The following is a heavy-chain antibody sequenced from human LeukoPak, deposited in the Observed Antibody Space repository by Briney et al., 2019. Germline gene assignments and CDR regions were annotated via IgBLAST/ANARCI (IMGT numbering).Heavy chain of an antibody. V-gene: IGHV3-30*02. D-gene: IGHD6-19*01. CDR2: IRSDSSND. Sequence: GGSLRLSCVMSGFTFRSYGMHWVRQAPGKGLEWVTLIRSDSSNDYYADSVKGRFTVSSDNTKSTLYLQMNSLRVEDTAVYYCARALAGSRNGLDVWGQGTTVTVSS. CDR3: ARALAGSRNGLDV. CDR1: GFTFRSYG. J-gene: IGHJ6*02.